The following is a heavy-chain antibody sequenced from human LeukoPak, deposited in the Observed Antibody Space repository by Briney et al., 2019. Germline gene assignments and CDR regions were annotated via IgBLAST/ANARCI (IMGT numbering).Heavy chain of an antibody. CDR2: FYNSGST. CDR1: GGSISSYY. Sequence: PSETLSLTCTVSGGSISSYYWSWIRQPPGKGLEWIGNFYNSGSTDNNPSLKSRVTISVDTSKNQFSLKLSSVTAADMAVYYCARKNGAFDIWGQGTMVTVSS. V-gene: IGHV4-59*01. J-gene: IGHJ3*02. CDR3: ARKNGAFDI. D-gene: IGHD1-1*01.